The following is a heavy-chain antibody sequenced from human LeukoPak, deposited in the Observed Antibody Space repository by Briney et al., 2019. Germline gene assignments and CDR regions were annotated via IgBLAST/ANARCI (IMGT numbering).Heavy chain of an antibody. CDR2: ISSSGSII. V-gene: IGHV3-48*04. CDR1: GFTFSNYG. CDR3: ARSFDI. Sequence: GGSLRLSCAASGFTFSNYGMSWVRQAPGKGLEWVSYISSSGSIIYYSDSVKGRFTISRDNAKNSLYLQMNSLKAEDTAVYYCARSFDIWGQGTMVTVSS. J-gene: IGHJ3*02.